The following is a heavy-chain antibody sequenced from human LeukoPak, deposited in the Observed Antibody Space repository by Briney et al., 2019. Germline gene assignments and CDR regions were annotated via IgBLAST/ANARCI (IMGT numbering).Heavy chain of an antibody. CDR2: INWNSDNI. D-gene: IGHD3-22*01. CDR3: ARASYYYDTTGLGAVDF. CDR1: GFTFNDHA. Sequence: QPGRSLRLSCAASGFTFNDHAMYWVRQAPGEGLEWVSGINWNSDNIGYADSVKGRFTISRDDAKNSLFLQMNSLRAEDTALYYCARASYYYDTTGLGAVDFWGQGTMVTVSS. V-gene: IGHV3-9*01. J-gene: IGHJ3*01.